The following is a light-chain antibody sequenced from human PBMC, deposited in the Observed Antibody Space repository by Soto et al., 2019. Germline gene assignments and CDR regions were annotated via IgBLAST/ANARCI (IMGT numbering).Light chain of an antibody. CDR2: DVT. CDR1: NSDVGKYNY. CDR3: SSYTSSDTLV. J-gene: IGLJ2*01. V-gene: IGLV2-14*03. Sequence: QSALTQPASVSGSPGQTIAISCTGTNSDVGKYNYVSWYKLHPAKAPKLMIYDVTNRPPGVSDRFSGSKSGNTASLTISGLQADDEADYYCSSYTSSDTLVFGGGTQLTVL.